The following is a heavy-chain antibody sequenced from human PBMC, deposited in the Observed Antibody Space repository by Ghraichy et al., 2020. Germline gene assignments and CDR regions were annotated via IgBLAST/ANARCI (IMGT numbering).Heavy chain of an antibody. Sequence: SETLSLTCTVSGGSISSYYWSWIRQPPGKGLEWIGYIYYSGSTNYNPSLKSRVTISVDTSKNQFSLKLSSVTAADTAVYYCARDLLGMRGHDYWGQGTLVTVSS. V-gene: IGHV4-59*01. J-gene: IGHJ4*02. CDR1: GGSISSYY. CDR2: IYYSGST. D-gene: IGHD7-27*01. CDR3: ARDLLGMRGHDY.